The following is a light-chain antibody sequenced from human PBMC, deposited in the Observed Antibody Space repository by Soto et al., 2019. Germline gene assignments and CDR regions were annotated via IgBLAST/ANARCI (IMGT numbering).Light chain of an antibody. Sequence: QSALTQPPSASGSPGQSVTISCTGTRSDVGDYNYVSWYQQHPGQAPKLLIYEVTKRPSGVPDRFSGSKSANTASLTVSGLQAEYEPDYYCSSYAGSDNVEVFVGGTKLAVL. CDR1: RSDVGDYNY. CDR2: EVT. J-gene: IGLJ3*02. CDR3: SSYAGSDNVEV. V-gene: IGLV2-8*01.